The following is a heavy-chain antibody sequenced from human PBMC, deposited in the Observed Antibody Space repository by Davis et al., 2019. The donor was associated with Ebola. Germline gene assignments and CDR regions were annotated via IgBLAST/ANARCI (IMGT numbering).Heavy chain of an antibody. V-gene: IGHV4-4*02. CDR3: ARVRYYGSGSPIDY. J-gene: IGHJ4*02. CDR1: GGSISSNNW. CDR2: IYHSGST. D-gene: IGHD3-10*01. Sequence: SETLSLTCAVSGGSISSNNWWTWVRQPPGKGLEWIGEIYHSGSTNYNSSLKRRVTISVDKSKNQLSLNLSSVTAADTAVYYCARVRYYGSGSPIDYWGQGTLVTVSS.